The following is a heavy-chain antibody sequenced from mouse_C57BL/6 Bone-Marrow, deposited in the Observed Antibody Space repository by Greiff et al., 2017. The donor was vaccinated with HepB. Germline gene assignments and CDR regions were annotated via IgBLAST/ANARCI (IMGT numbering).Heavy chain of an antibody. V-gene: IGHV5-9-1*02. Sequence: EVKVEESGEGLVKPGGSLKLSCAASGFTFSSYAMSWVRQTPEKRLEWVAYISSGGDYIYYADTVKGRFTISRDNARNTLYLQMSSLKSEDTAMYYCTRDQGYGSSYGYWYFDVWGTGTTVTVSS. CDR3: TRDQGYGSSYGYWYFDV. CDR1: GFTFSSYA. D-gene: IGHD1-1*01. CDR2: ISSGGDYI. J-gene: IGHJ1*03.